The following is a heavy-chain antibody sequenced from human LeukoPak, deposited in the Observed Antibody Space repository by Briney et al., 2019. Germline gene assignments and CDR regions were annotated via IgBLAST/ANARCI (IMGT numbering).Heavy chain of an antibody. V-gene: IGHV3-21*01. Sequence: PGRSLRLSCAASGFTFSSYAMHWVRQAPGKGLEWVSSISSSSSYIYYADSVKGRFTISRDNAKNSLYLQMNSLRAEDTAVYYCARDAGYSGYDQYYFDYWGQGTLVTVSS. CDR3: ARDAGYSGYDQYYFDY. J-gene: IGHJ4*02. D-gene: IGHD5-12*01. CDR1: GFTFSSYA. CDR2: ISSSSSYI.